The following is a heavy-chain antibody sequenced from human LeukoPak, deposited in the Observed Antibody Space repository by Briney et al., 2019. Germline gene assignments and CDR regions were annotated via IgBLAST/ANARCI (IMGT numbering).Heavy chain of an antibody. CDR3: ASTLGSSWQLGS. J-gene: IGHJ5*02. CDR2: VYYSGST. D-gene: IGHD6-13*01. CDR1: GASISSNY. Sequence: PSETLSLTCAVSGASISSNYWTWIRQPPGKGLEWIGFVYYSGSTEYNPSLKRRVTISLDTSKNQFSLKLTSVTAADTAVYYCASTLGSSWQLGSWGQGTLVTVSS. V-gene: IGHV4-59*08.